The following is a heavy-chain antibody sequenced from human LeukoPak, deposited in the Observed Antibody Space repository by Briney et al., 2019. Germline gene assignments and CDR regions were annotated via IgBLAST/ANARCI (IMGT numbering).Heavy chain of an antibody. D-gene: IGHD2-15*01. CDR1: GYTFTGYS. CDR3: ATQISTHYYFYYMDV. V-gene: IGHV1-2*02. Sequence: ASVKASCKASGYTFTGYSIRWVRQAPGQGLEWMGWFNPNNGGTNYAQRFQGRVTMTRDTSISTAYLELSRLRSDDTAVYYCATQISTHYYFYYMDVWGKGTTVTVSS. J-gene: IGHJ6*03. CDR2: FNPNNGGT.